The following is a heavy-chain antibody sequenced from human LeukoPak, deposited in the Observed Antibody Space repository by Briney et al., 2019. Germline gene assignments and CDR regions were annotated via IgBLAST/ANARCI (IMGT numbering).Heavy chain of an antibody. J-gene: IGHJ1*01. CDR1: GFTFSGSA. CDR2: IRSKANSYAT. Sequence: GGSLRLSCAASGFTFSGSAMHWVRQASGKGLEWVGRIRSKANSYATAYAASVKGRFTISRDDSKNTAYLQMNSLKTEDTAVYYCTRLYVGATNGFQHWGQGTLVTVSS. V-gene: IGHV3-73*01. D-gene: IGHD1-26*01. CDR3: TRLYVGATNGFQH.